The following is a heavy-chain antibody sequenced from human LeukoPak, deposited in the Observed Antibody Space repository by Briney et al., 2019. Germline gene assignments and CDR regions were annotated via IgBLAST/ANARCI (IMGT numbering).Heavy chain of an antibody. CDR3: ARQGDYRYPFDS. V-gene: IGHV4-59*08. CDR1: GGSISSYY. Sequence: SETLSLTCTVSGGSISSYYWSWIRQPPGKGLEWIGYVYYSGSTNYNPSLKGRVTISVDTSKSQFSLKLTSVTAADTAVYYCARQGDYRYPFDSWGQGTLVTVSS. CDR2: VYYSGST. J-gene: IGHJ4*02. D-gene: IGHD3-16*02.